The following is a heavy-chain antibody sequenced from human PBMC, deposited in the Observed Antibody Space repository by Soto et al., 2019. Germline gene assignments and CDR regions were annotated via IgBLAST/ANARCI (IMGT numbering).Heavy chain of an antibody. D-gene: IGHD6-19*01. V-gene: IGHV3-23*01. J-gene: IGHJ4*01. CDR1: GFTFSSCA. CDR2: LSDSGRT. CDR3: AKALTSSGWSKNDY. Sequence: EVQLLESGGGLEQPGGSLRLSCAASGFTFSSCAMSWVRQPPGKGLEWVSTLSDSGRTYYADSVKGRFTISRDNSKNTLYLQMNSLRAEDTAVYYCAKALTSSGWSKNDYWGQGTLVTVSS.